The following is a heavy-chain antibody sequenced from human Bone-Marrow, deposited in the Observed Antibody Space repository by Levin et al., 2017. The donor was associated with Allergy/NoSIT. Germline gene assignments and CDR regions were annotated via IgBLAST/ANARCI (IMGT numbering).Heavy chain of an antibody. CDR2: ITTSGAAT. Sequence: PGGSLRLSCAASGFTFSKYVMSWVRQAPGRGLECVATITTSGAATYYGDSVRGRFTITRDNSKSTMFLQMKGLRAEDSAVYFCAKVWEAAEDVDCWGQGTLVTVSS. D-gene: IGHD1-26*01. V-gene: IGHV3-23*01. CDR3: AKVWEAAEDVDC. J-gene: IGHJ4*02. CDR1: GFTFSKYV.